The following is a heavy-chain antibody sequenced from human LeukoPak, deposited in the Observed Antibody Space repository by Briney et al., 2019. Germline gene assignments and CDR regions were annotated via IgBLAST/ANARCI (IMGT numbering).Heavy chain of an antibody. CDR3: ARDLSGVTGYTYGRGIDY. CDR1: GFTFSSYW. Sequence: GMSLRLSCAASGFTFSSYWMSWVRQAPGKGLEWVANIKKDGSEKYYVDSVNGRFTISRDNGKTSLYLQMNSLRAEDTAVYYCARDLSGVTGYTYGRGIDYWGQGTLVTVSS. J-gene: IGHJ4*02. CDR2: IKKDGSEK. V-gene: IGHV3-7*01. D-gene: IGHD5-18*01.